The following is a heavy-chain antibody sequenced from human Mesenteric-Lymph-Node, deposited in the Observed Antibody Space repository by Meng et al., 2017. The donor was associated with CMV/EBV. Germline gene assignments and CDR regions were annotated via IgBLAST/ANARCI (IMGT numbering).Heavy chain of an antibody. CDR2: ISNNDSPI. Sequence: GGSLRLSCTASGFTFRDRYMSWIRQAPGKGLEWLSYISNNDSPIYYADSVKGRFTISRDNAKNSLYLQMNSLRAEDTAVYYCARGLWVQPGDYWGQGTLVTVSS. CDR1: GFTFRDRY. D-gene: IGHD2-21*01. CDR3: ARGLWVQPGDY. V-gene: IGHV3-11*04. J-gene: IGHJ4*02.